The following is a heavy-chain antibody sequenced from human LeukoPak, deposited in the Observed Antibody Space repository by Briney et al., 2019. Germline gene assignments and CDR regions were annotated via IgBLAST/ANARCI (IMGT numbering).Heavy chain of an antibody. Sequence: GGSLRLSCAASGFTFSSYSMNWVRQAPGKGLEWVSVISGSGGSTHYTDPVNGRFTISRDNSKNTLSLQMNSLRAEDTAVYYCTSLSDAIESFGTRNLWGQGTLVTVSS. CDR2: ISGSGGST. J-gene: IGHJ5*02. CDR1: GFTFSSYS. D-gene: IGHD2-8*01. CDR3: TSLSDAIESFGTRNL. V-gene: IGHV3-23*01.